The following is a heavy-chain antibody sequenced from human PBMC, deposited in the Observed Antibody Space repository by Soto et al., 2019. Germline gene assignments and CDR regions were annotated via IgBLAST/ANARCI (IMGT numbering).Heavy chain of an antibody. CDR2: IYHSGGT. J-gene: IGHJ4*02. CDR1: GDSISNDNW. CDR3: VRLGYLTVDS. D-gene: IGHD2-21*01. Sequence: QVQLQESGPGLVKPSGTLSLTCAVSGDSISNDNWWGWARQSPGKGLEWIGEIYHSGGTNYNPSLKSRVTVSVDESKTQFSLTLNSVTAADTAVYYCVRLGYLTVDSWGQGALVTVSS. V-gene: IGHV4-4*02.